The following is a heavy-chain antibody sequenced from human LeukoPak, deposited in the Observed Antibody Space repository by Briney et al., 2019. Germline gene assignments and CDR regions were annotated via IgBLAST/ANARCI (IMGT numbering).Heavy chain of an antibody. CDR2: INPNSGGT. CDR3: ARDGRFYDSSGDFPPHAFDI. D-gene: IGHD3-22*01. CDR1: GYTLTELS. V-gene: IGHV1-2*04. J-gene: IGHJ3*02. Sequence: ASVKVSCKVSGYTLTELSMHWVRQAPGQGLEWMGWINPNSGGTNYAQKFQGWVTMTRDTSISTAYMELSRLRSDDTAVYYCARDGRFYDSSGDFPPHAFDIWGQGTMVTVSS.